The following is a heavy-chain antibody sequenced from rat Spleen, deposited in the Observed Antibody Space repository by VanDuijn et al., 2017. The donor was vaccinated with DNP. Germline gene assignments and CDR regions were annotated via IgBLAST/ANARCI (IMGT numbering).Heavy chain of an antibody. CDR2: INTGSGGT. D-gene: IGHD1-12*02. Sequence: QIQLRQSGAELAKPGSSVKISCKASAYTFTSYYIGWIKRTTGQGLEYIGYINTGSGGTNYNEKFKGKATLTVDKSSSTAFMQLSSLTPDDSAVYYCARPNYDGSYYYSYYFEYWGQGVMVTVSS. J-gene: IGHJ2*01. V-gene: IGHV1-43*01. CDR3: ARPNYDGSYYYSYYFEY. CDR1: AYTFTSYY.